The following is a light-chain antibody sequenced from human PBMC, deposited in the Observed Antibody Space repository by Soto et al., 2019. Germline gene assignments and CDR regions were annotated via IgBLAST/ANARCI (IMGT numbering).Light chain of an antibody. V-gene: IGKV2-30*01. CDR3: QQGTHWPPT. Sequence: DVVMTQSPLSLPVTLGQPASISCRSSQSLVYSDGIAYLNWFHQRPGQSPRRLIYRASNRDSGVXDXXSGSGSGTDFTLKISRVEAEDVGVYYCQQGTHWPPTFGPGTKVEIK. J-gene: IGKJ1*01. CDR2: RAS. CDR1: QSLVYSDGIAY.